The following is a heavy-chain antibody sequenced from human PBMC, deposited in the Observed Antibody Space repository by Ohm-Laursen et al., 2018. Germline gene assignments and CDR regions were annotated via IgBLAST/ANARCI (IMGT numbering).Heavy chain of an antibody. J-gene: IGHJ6*02. V-gene: IGHV3-11*01. D-gene: IGHD3-3*01. CDR1: GFTFSDYY. CDR3: ASYGLEWLLSHGMDV. Sequence: SLRLSCAASGFTFSDYYMSWIRQAPGKGLEWVSYISSSGSTKNYADSVKGRFTISRDNAKNSLYLQMNSLRAEDTAVYYCASYGLEWLLSHGMDVWGQGTTVTVSS. CDR2: ISSSGSTK.